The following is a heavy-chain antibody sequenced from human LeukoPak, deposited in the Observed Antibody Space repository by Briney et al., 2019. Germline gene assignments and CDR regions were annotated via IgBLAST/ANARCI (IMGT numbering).Heavy chain of an antibody. CDR2: IKEDGSDK. V-gene: IGHV3-7*01. Sequence: GGSLRLSCAVSGFTFSSYWMSWVRQAPGKGLEWVAKIKEDGSDKYYVDSVKGRITISRDNAKNSLFLRMDSLRAEDTAVYYCARDRQYCSGGACYTLLDYWGQGTLVTVSS. J-gene: IGHJ4*02. CDR1: GFTFSSYW. CDR3: ARDRQYCSGGACYTLLDY. D-gene: IGHD2-15*01.